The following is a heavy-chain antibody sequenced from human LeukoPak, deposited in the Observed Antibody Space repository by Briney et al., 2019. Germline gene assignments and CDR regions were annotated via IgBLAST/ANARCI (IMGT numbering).Heavy chain of an antibody. CDR1: GFTFSSYG. D-gene: IGHD6-13*01. Sequence: LTGGSLRLSCAASGFTFSSYGMHWVRQAPGKGLEWVAVITYDGSDKYYADSVKGRFAISRDNSRNTLFLQMNSLRAEDTAVYYCSNVDTAAAGGDCWGQGTLVTVSS. CDR2: ITYDGSDK. J-gene: IGHJ4*02. V-gene: IGHV3-30*18. CDR3: SNVDTAAAGGDC.